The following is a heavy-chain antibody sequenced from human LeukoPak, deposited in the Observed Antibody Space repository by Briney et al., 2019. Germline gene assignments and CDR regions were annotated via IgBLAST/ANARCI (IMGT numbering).Heavy chain of an antibody. CDR1: GFTFDDYA. V-gene: IGHV3-9*01. CDR2: ISWNSGSI. D-gene: IGHD3-3*01. CDR3: AKASYDFWSGYYLDY. J-gene: IGHJ4*02. Sequence: PGRSLRLSCAASGFTFDDYAMHWVRHAPGKGLEWVSGISWNSGSIGYADSVKGRFTISRDNAKNSLYLQMNSLRAEDTALYYCAKASYDFWSGYYLDYWGQGTLVTVSS.